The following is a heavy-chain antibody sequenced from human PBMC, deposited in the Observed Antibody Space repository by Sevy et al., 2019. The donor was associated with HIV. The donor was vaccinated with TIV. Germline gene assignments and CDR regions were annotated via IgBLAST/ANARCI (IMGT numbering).Heavy chain of an antibody. CDR2: ISSGSTNI. J-gene: IGHJ4*02. CDR1: GFTFSTYS. CDR3: ASGAIAAAGREGWLVSGNFDY. D-gene: IGHD6-13*01. Sequence: GGSLRLSCAASGFTFSTYSMNWVRQAPGKGLEWVSSISSGSTNIYYADSVKGRFTISRDNAKNSMYLQMNSLRVEDKAVYFCASGAIAAAGREGWLVSGNFDYWGQGTLVTVSS. V-gene: IGHV3-21*01.